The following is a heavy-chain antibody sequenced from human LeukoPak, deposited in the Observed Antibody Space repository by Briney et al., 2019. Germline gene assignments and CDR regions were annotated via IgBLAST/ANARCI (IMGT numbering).Heavy chain of an antibody. CDR1: GFTFGTYG. CDR3: ARDDVAAAGLYYFDY. D-gene: IGHD6-13*01. Sequence: PGGSLRLSCAASGFTFGTYGMNWVRQAPGKGLEWVSSISSSGSYIYYADSVKGRFTISRDNAKNSLYLQMNSLRAEDTAVYYCARDDVAAAGLYYFDYWGQGTLVTVSS. J-gene: IGHJ4*02. CDR2: ISSSGSYI. V-gene: IGHV3-21*01.